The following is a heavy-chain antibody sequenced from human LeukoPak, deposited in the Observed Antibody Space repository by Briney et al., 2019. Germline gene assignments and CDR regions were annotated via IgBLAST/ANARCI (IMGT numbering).Heavy chain of an antibody. J-gene: IGHJ4*02. V-gene: IGHV1-8*01. CDR2: MNPNTGDT. CDR3: TRGSLSGSSRDY. Sequence: GASVRVSCKASGYTFTGYDINWVRQATGQGHEWMGWMNPNTGDTGYAQKFQGRVTMTRNSSIDTAYMELSGLRSEDTAVYYCTRGSLSGSSRDYWGQGTLLTVSS. CDR1: GYTFTGYD. D-gene: IGHD1-26*01.